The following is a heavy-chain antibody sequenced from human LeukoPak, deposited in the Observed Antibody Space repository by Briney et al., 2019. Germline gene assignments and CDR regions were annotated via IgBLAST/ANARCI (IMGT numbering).Heavy chain of an antibody. V-gene: IGHV3-23*01. D-gene: IGHD6-19*01. CDR2: ITGSGDST. J-gene: IGHJ4*02. Sequence: PGGSLRLSCAASGFTFSSYVMSWVRQAPGKGLEWVSAITGSGDSTYYADSVKGRLTISRDNAKNSLYLQMNSLRAEDTAVYYCARVGSGSFYFDHWGQGTLVTVSS. CDR1: GFTFSSYV. CDR3: ARVGSGSFYFDH.